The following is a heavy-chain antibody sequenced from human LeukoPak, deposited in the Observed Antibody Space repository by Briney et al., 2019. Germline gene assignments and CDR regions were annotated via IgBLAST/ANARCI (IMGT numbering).Heavy chain of an antibody. CDR1: GYTFTGYY. CDR3: TRDTKQIAVAGSPFGYFYYALGV. V-gene: IGHV1-2*02. D-gene: IGHD6-19*01. CDR2: INPNSGGT. Sequence: ASVKVSCTASGYTFTGYYIHWVRQAPGQGLEWMGWINPNSGGTIYAQKFQGRVTMTRDTSISTAYMEVSRLRSDDTAVYFCTRDTKQIAVAGSPFGYFYYALGVWGQGTTVTVSS. J-gene: IGHJ6*02.